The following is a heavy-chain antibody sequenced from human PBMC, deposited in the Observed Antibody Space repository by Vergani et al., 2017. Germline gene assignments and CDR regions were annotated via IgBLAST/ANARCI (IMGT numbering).Heavy chain of an antibody. CDR3: AKSSGIAAAGPEYFQH. J-gene: IGHJ1*01. V-gene: IGHV3-23*01. Sequence: EVQLLESGGGLVQPGGSLRLSCAASGFTFSSYAMSWVRPAPGKGLEWVSAISGSGGSTYYADSVKGRFTISRDNSKNTLYLQMNSLRAEDTAVYYCAKSSGIAAAGPEYFQHWGQGTLVTVSS. D-gene: IGHD6-13*01. CDR2: ISGSGGST. CDR1: GFTFSSYA.